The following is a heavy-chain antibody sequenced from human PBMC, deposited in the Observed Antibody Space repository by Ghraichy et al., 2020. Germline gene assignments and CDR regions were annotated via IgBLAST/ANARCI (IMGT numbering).Heavy chain of an antibody. CDR1: GGSFSGPY. J-gene: IGHJ6*02. CDR2: IIHTGSS. D-gene: IGHD2-2*02. CDR3: ARGGVGYCTSTTCYRYYFGMDV. Sequence: ETLSLTCAVSGGSFSGPYWSWVRQPPGKGLEWIGEIIHTGSSNSNPSLTSRVTMSVDTSKNQFSLNLTSVTAADTAVYYCARGGVGYCTSTTCYRYYFGMDVWGQGTTVTVSS. V-gene: IGHV4-34*01.